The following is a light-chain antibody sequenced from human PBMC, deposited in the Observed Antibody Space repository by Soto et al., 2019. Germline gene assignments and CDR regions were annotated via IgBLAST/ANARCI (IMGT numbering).Light chain of an antibody. CDR1: QSVSNY. CDR3: QHRGDWPPIT. CDR2: GAS. Sequence: DIVLTQSPDTLSLSPGERATLSCRASQSVSNYLAWYQQKPGQAPRLLIYGASTRATGIPARFSGSGSGTDFTLISSSLEPEDFAVYYCQHRGDWPPITFGQGTRLDIK. J-gene: IGKJ5*01. V-gene: IGKV3-11*01.